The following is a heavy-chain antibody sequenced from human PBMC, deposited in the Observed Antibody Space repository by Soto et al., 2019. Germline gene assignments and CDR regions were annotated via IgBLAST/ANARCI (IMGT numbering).Heavy chain of an antibody. CDR1: GFSFSSLA. Sequence: EVQLLESGGGFVQPGGSLRLSCAASGFSFSSLAMSWVRQAPGKGLEWVSSISGRGVDTLYADSVKGRFTISRDSPRNTLYQQSNSLRAEDTAVYYCAKDQTDVTLFDYWGQGTLVTVSS. CDR2: ISGRGVDT. V-gene: IGHV3-23*01. D-gene: IGHD2-21*02. CDR3: AKDQTDVTLFDY. J-gene: IGHJ4*02.